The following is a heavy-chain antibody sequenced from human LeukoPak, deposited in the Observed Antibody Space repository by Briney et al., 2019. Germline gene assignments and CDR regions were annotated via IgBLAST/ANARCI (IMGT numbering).Heavy chain of an antibody. Sequence: GGSLRLSCAASGFTFSSYSMNWVRQAPGKGLEWVSSISSSSSYIYYADSVKSRFTISRDNAKNSLYLQMNSLRAEDTAVYYCARDFIYCSGGSCYPTWGQGTLVTVSS. CDR1: GFTFSSYS. V-gene: IGHV3-21*01. J-gene: IGHJ5*02. CDR3: ARDFIYCSGGSCYPT. D-gene: IGHD2-15*01. CDR2: ISSSSSYI.